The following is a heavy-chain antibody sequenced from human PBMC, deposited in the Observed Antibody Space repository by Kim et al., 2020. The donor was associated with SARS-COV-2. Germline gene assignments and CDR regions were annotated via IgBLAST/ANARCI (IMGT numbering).Heavy chain of an antibody. Sequence: GGSLRLSCAASGFTFSSYAMHWVRQAPGKGLEWVAVISYDGSDKYYADSVKGRFTISRDNSKHTLYLQMNSLRAEDTAGYYCARATKGSYYYGMDVWGQG. CDR3: ARATKGSYYYGMDV. D-gene: IGHD2-2*01. V-gene: IGHV3-30*04. J-gene: IGHJ6*02. CDR1: GFTFSSYA. CDR2: ISYDGSDK.